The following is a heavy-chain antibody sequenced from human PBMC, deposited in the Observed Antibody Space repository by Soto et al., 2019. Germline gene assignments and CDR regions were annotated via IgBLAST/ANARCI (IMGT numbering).Heavy chain of an antibody. Sequence: EVQLLESGGGLVQPGGSLRLSCAASGFPFSSRAMSWVRQAPGKGLEWVSAISGSGTITYYADSLKGRFTISRDTSKNTLYLKMNSRRADDTAVYYCAEWARYCSGADCRAWGQGTLVTVSS. CDR1: GFPFSSRA. V-gene: IGHV3-23*01. J-gene: IGHJ5*02. D-gene: IGHD2-15*01. CDR3: AEWARYCSGADCRA. CDR2: ISGSGTIT.